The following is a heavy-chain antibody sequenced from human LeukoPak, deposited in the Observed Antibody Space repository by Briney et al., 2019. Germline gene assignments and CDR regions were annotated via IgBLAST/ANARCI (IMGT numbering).Heavy chain of an antibody. Sequence: GGSLRLSCVASGITFSNYAVSWVRQAPEKGLDWVSVISGSAHKIRYADSVKGRFTISRDNSENIVYLQMNNLRAEDTAVYYCAGRVTGYSSGYVYWGQGTLVTVSS. V-gene: IGHV3-23*01. CDR1: GITFSNYA. CDR3: AGRVTGYSSGYVY. J-gene: IGHJ4*02. D-gene: IGHD5-18*01. CDR2: ISGSAHKI.